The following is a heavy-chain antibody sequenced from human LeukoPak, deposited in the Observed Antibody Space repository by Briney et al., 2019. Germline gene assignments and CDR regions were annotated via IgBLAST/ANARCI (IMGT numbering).Heavy chain of an antibody. Sequence: GGSLRLSCAASGFTFSSYGMHWVRQAPGKGLEWLSYISSDSRTIHYADSVKGRFTISRDNAKNTLYLQMNSLRAEDTAVYYCARERSLRAVAFDYWGQGTLVTVSS. J-gene: IGHJ4*02. D-gene: IGHD4-17*01. V-gene: IGHV3-48*04. CDR1: GFTFSSYG. CDR3: ARERSLRAVAFDY. CDR2: ISSDSRTI.